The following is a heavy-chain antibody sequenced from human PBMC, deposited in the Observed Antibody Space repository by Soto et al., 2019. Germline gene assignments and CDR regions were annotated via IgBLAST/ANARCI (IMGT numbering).Heavy chain of an antibody. CDR1: GGSIRSYY. Sequence: QVQLQESGPGLVKPSETLSLTCTVSGGSIRSYYWSWIRQPAGKGLEVIGRIYTSGSTNYNPSLQSRVTMSVGKSTNRFSLKLSSVTAADTAVYYCAESIADRPGGWFDPWGQGTLVTFSS. V-gene: IGHV4-4*07. CDR2: IYTSGST. J-gene: IGHJ5*02. CDR3: AESIADRPGGWFDP. D-gene: IGHD6-6*01.